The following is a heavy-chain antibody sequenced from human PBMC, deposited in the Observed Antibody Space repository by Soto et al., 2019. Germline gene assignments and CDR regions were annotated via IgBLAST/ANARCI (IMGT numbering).Heavy chain of an antibody. V-gene: IGHV4-59*01. Sequence: ETLSLTCTVSGGSISSYYWSWIRQPPGKGLEWIGYIYYSGSTNYNPSLKSRVTISVDTSKNQFSLKLSSVTAADTAVYYCASSGSYYPLPFDYWGQGTLVTVSS. CDR2: IYYSGST. CDR1: GGSISSYY. J-gene: IGHJ4*02. CDR3: ASSGSYYPLPFDY. D-gene: IGHD3-10*01.